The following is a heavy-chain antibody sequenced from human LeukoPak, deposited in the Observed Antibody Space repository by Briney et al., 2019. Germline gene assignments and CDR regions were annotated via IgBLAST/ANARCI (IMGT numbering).Heavy chain of an antibody. Sequence: GGSLRLSCAASGFTFSSYGMHWVRQAPGKGLEWVAFIRYDGSNKYYADSVKGRFNISRENSKNTLYLQMNSLRAEATAVYYCAKEPSSSTPLFDYWGQGTLVTVSS. CDR1: GFTFSSYG. CDR3: AKEPSSSTPLFDY. J-gene: IGHJ4*02. CDR2: IRYDGSNK. D-gene: IGHD6-6*01. V-gene: IGHV3-30*02.